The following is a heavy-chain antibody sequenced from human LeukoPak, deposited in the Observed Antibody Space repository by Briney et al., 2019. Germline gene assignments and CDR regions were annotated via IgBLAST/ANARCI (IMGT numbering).Heavy chain of an antibody. D-gene: IGHD3-22*01. CDR1: GGSISSSGYY. V-gene: IGHV4-39*01. Sequence: SETLSLTCTVSGGSISSSGYYWGWIRQPPGKGLEWIGSMYYSGSTYYNPSLKSRVTISVDTSKNQFSLKLSSVTAADTAVYYCARHGDYYDTSGDWFDPWGQGTLVTVS. CDR2: MYYSGST. CDR3: ARHGDYYDTSGDWFDP. J-gene: IGHJ5*02.